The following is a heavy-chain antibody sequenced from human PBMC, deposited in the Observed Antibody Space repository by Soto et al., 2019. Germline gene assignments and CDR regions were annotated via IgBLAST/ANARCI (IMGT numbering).Heavy chain of an antibody. Sequence: QVQLQESGPGLVKPSETLSLTCTVSGGSVSSGSYYWSWIRQPPGKGLEWIGYIYNSGSTNYNSSLKRRVTISLDTSKNQFSLKLRSVTAVDTAVYYCARGTFGLTLNYWGQGTLVTVSS. CDR1: GGSVSSGSYY. D-gene: IGHD3-10*01. V-gene: IGHV4-61*01. J-gene: IGHJ4*02. CDR2: IYNSGST. CDR3: ARGTFGLTLNY.